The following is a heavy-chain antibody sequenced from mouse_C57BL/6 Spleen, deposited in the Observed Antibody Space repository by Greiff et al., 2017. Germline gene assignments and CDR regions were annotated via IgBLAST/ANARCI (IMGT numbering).Heavy chain of an antibody. D-gene: IGHD2-5*01. J-gene: IGHJ2*01. CDR1: GYAFSSSW. Sequence: VKLQQSGPELVKPGASVKISCKASGYAFSSSWMNWVKQRPGKGLEWIGRIYPGDGDTNYNGKFKGKATLTADKSSSTAYMQLSSLTSEDSAVYFCARDYSNSNYFDYWGQGTTLTVSS. V-gene: IGHV1-82*01. CDR2: IYPGDGDT. CDR3: ARDYSNSNYFDY.